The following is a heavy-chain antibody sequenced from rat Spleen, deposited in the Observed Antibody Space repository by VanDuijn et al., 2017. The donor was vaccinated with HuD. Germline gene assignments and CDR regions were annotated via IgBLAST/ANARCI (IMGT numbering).Heavy chain of an antibody. D-gene: IGHD1-12*03. CDR1: GFTFSDHY. V-gene: IGHV5-22*01. CDR2: ISYDGSAT. J-gene: IGHJ4*01. Sequence: EVQLVESGGGLVQPGRSLKLSCAASGFTFSDHYVAWVRQAPTKGLEWVASISYDGSATYYRDSVKGRFTLSRDNAKSTLFLQMGSLRSEDTASYYCARHHYDGYYHGPVLGVMDAWGQGASVTVSS. CDR3: ARHHYDGYYHGPVLGVMDA.